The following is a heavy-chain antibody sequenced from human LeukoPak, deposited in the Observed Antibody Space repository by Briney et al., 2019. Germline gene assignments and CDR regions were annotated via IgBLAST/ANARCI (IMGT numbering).Heavy chain of an antibody. CDR1: GFTFSTYW. J-gene: IGHJ4*02. Sequence: GGSLRLSCAASGFTFSTYWMSWVRQAPGKGPEWVANIKQDGSEMYYVDSVKGRFTISRDNAKNSLYLQMNGLRAEDTAMYYCARDKIVGATLFDFWDQGILVTVSS. CDR2: IKQDGSEM. D-gene: IGHD1-26*01. V-gene: IGHV3-7*01. CDR3: ARDKIVGATLFDF.